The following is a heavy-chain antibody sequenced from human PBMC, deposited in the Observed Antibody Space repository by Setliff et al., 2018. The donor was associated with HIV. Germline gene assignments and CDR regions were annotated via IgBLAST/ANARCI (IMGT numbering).Heavy chain of an antibody. CDR1: GFTFSSYS. J-gene: IGHJ4*02. V-gene: IGHV3-21*01. CDR2: ISSSSSYI. Sequence: PGGSLRLSCAASGFTFSSYSMNWVRQAPGKGLEWVSSISSSSSYIYYAGSVKGRFTISRDNAKNSLYLQMNSLRAEDTAVYYCARAKAIGDILTGYSGYYFDYWGQGTLVTVSS. CDR3: ARAKAIGDILTGYSGYYFDY. D-gene: IGHD3-9*01.